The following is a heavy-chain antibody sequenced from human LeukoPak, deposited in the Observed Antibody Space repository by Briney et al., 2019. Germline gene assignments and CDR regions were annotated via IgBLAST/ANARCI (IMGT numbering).Heavy chain of an antibody. J-gene: IGHJ4*02. Sequence: GGSLRLSCAASGFTFYTYGMHWVRQAPGKGLEYVSGIGPDGGTTYYANSVKGRFTISRDNAKYMLYLQMDSLTPDDLAVYYCARGAQLTDYWGQGTLVTVSS. D-gene: IGHD6-13*01. V-gene: IGHV3-64*01. CDR3: ARGAQLTDY. CDR1: GFTFYTYG. CDR2: IGPDGGTT.